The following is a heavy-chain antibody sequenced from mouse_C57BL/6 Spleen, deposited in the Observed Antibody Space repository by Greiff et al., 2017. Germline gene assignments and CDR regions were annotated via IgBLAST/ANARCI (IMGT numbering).Heavy chain of an antibody. V-gene: IGHV14-4*01. CDR3: TTTTVVAFDY. Sequence: EVKLEESGAELVRPGASVKLSCTASGFNIKDDYMHWVKQRPEQGLEWIGWIDPENGDTEYASKFQGKATIPADTSSNTAYLQLSSLTSEDTAGYYCTTTTVVAFDYWGQGTTLTVSS. CDR1: GFNIKDDY. CDR2: IDPENGDT. D-gene: IGHD1-1*01. J-gene: IGHJ2*01.